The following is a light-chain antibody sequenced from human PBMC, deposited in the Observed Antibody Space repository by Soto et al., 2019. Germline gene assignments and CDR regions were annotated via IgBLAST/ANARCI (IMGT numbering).Light chain of an antibody. CDR1: QSVSSS. CDR3: QQYGSSSLT. Sequence: DILLTQSRGTPPFPPGESAPLSCRASQSVSSSLAWYQQKPGQAPRLLIYGASSRATGIPDRFSGSGSGTDFTLTISRLEPEDFAVYYCQQYGSSSLTFGGGTKVDI. CDR2: GAS. V-gene: IGKV3-20*01. J-gene: IGKJ4*01.